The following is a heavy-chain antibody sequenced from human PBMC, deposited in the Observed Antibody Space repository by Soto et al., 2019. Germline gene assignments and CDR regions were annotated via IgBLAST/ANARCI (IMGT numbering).Heavy chain of an antibody. Sequence: SETLSLTCAVYGGSFSGYYWSWIRQPPGKGLEWIGEINHSGSTNYNPSLKSRVTISVDTSKNQFSLKLSSVTAADTAVYYCARDGGSGWYYNWLDPWGQGTLVTVSS. CDR2: INHSGST. CDR3: ARDGGSGWYYNWLDP. J-gene: IGHJ5*02. CDR1: GGSFSGYY. V-gene: IGHV4-34*01. D-gene: IGHD6-19*01.